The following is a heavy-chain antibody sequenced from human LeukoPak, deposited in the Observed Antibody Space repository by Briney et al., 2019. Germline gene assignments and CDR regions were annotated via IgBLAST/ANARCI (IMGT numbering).Heavy chain of an antibody. Sequence: SETLSLTCTVSGYSIISDYFWGWIRQPPGKGLEWIGTVYHSGSTYYSPSLKSRVTVSVDTSKNEFSLKLSSVTAADTAVYYCARDYRPANWFDPWGQGTLVTVSS. CDR2: VYHSGST. CDR3: ARDYRPANWFDP. V-gene: IGHV4-38-2*02. J-gene: IGHJ5*02. CDR1: GYSIISDYF.